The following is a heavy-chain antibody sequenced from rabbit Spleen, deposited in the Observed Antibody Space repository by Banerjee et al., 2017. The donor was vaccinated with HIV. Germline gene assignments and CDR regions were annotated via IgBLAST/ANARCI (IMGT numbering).Heavy chain of an antibody. J-gene: IGHJ4*01. V-gene: IGHV1S47*01. CDR3: VRDLTDVIGWNFGW. D-gene: IGHD1-1*01. CDR2: IEPIFGNT. Sequence: QEQLVESGGGLVQPGGSLKLSCKASGFDFSNYGVSWVRQAPGKGLEWIGYIEPIFGNTYYANWVNGRFTISSHNAQNTLYLQLSSLTAADTATYFCVRDLTDVIGWNFGWWGPGTLVTVS. CDR1: GFDFSNYG.